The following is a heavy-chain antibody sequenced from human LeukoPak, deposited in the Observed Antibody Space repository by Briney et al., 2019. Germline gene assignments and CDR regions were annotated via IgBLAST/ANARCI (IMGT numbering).Heavy chain of an antibody. D-gene: IGHD3-3*01. Sequence: SGTLSLTCAVSGGSIKSNNWWSWVRQPPGKGLEWIGEVYHSGSTHYNPSLESRVTVSVDKSKNRFSLDLSPVTAADTAVYYCARFCNGPGWLSGYYCAIDVWGQGTTVTVSS. J-gene: IGHJ6*02. CDR3: ARFCNGPGWLSGYYCAIDV. CDR1: GGSIKSNNW. V-gene: IGHV4-4*02. CDR2: VYHSGST.